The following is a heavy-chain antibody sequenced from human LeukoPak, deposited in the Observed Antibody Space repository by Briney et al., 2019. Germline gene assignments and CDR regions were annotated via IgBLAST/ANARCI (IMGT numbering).Heavy chain of an antibody. CDR3: ARGRWDLNYGSGSYYNGDYYYYMDV. J-gene: IGHJ6*03. CDR2: IYYSGST. D-gene: IGHD3-10*01. V-gene: IGHV4-59*01. CDR1: DDSITMYY. Sequence: PSETLSLTYTVSDDSITMYYWSWIRQPPGKGLEWIGYIYYSGSTNYNPSLKSRVTISVDTSKNQFSLKLSSVTAADTAVYYCARGRWDLNYGSGSYYNGDYYYYMDVWGKGTTVTISS.